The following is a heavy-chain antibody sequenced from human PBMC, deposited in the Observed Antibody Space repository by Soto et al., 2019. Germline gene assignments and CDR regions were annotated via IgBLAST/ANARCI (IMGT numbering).Heavy chain of an antibody. CDR2: IYYSGST. CDR1: GGSISSSSYY. J-gene: IGHJ4*02. V-gene: IGHV4-39*01. CDR3: ARRIGYCSSTSCSLHFDY. D-gene: IGHD2-2*01. Sequence: SETLSLTCTVSGGSISSSSYYWGWIRQPPGKGLEWIGSIYYSGSTYYNPSLKSRVTISVDTSKNQSSLKLSSVTAADTAVYYCARRIGYCSSTSCSLHFDYWGQGTLVTVSS.